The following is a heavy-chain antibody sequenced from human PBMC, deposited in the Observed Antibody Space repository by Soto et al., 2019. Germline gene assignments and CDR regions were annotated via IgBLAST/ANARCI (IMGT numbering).Heavy chain of an antibody. CDR3: TRVCSGGTCYFDP. J-gene: IGHJ5*02. D-gene: IGHD2-15*01. V-gene: IGHV3-21*04. CDR2: ISSSSSYI. CDR1: GFTFRSYS. Sequence: SGFTFRSYSMNWVRHAPGKGLEWVSSISSSSSYIYYADSVKGRFTISRDIAKNSLYLQLNSLKAEDTARYFCTRVCSGGTCYFDPWGQGTLVTVSS.